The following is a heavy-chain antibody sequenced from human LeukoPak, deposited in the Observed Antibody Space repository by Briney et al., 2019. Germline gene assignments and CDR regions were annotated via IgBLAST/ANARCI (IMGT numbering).Heavy chain of an antibody. CDR1: GFTFSSYA. CDR3: AREEDSSGWYY. J-gene: IGHJ4*02. CDR2: ISGSGGST. D-gene: IGHD6-19*01. Sequence: GGSLRLSCAASGFTFSSYAMSWVRQAPGKGLEWVSAISGSGGSTYYADSVKGRFTISRDNSKNTLYLQMNSLRAGDTAVYYCAREEDSSGWYYWGQGTLVTVSS. V-gene: IGHV3-23*01.